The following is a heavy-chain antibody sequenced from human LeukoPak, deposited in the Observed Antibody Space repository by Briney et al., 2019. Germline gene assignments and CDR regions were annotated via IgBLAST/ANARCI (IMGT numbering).Heavy chain of an antibody. Sequence: GRSLRLSCAASGFTFDDYAMHWVRQAPGKGLEWVSGISWNSGSIGYADSVKGRFTISRDNAKNSLYLQMNSLRADDTALYYCAKGLGYGDYVYYFDYWGQGTLVTVSS. J-gene: IGHJ4*02. CDR2: ISWNSGSI. V-gene: IGHV3-9*01. CDR1: GFTFDDYA. D-gene: IGHD4-17*01. CDR3: AKGLGYGDYVYYFDY.